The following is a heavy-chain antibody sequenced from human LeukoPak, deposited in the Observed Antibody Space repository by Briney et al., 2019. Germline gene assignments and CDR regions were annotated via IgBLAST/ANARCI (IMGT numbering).Heavy chain of an antibody. Sequence: GGSLRLSCAASGFTFNNYGMHCVRQAPGKGLEWVALIWYDGTNKYYGDSVKGRFTISRDNSKNTLYLQMNSLRAEDTAVYYCARGRFGELSVATFDIWGQGTMVTVSS. CDR2: IWYDGTNK. J-gene: IGHJ3*02. CDR1: GFTFNNYG. CDR3: ARGRFGELSVATFDI. V-gene: IGHV3-33*01. D-gene: IGHD3-10*01.